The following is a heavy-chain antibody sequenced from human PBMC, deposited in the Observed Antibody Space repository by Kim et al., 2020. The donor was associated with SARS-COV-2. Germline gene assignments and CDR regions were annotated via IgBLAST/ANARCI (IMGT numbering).Heavy chain of an antibody. CDR3: ARDNGEWFGDYNNWFDP. J-gene: IGHJ5*02. Sequence: ASVKVSCKASGYTFTSYAMHWVRQAPGQRLEWMGWINAGNGNTKYSQKFQGRVTITRDTSASTAYMELSSLRSEDTAVYYCARDNGEWFGDYNNWFDPWGQGTLVTVSS. CDR2: INAGNGNT. V-gene: IGHV1-3*01. D-gene: IGHD3-10*01. CDR1: GYTFTSYA.